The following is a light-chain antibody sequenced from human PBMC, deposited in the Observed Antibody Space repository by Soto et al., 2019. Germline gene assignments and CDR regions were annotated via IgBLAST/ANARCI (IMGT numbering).Light chain of an antibody. CDR2: DAS. CDR1: QSIGSW. V-gene: IGKV1-5*01. CDR3: QQYNSYWT. Sequence: DIQMTQSPSTLSASVRDRVTITCRASQSIGSWLAWYQQKPGKAPKILIYDASSLQRGVPSRFSGSGSGTEFTLTISSLQADDFATYYCQQYNSYWTLGQGTKVDIK. J-gene: IGKJ1*01.